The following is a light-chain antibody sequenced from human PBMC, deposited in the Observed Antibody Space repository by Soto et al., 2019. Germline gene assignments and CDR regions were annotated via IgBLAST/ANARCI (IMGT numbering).Light chain of an antibody. CDR2: STS. V-gene: IGLV7-43*01. Sequence: QAVVTQEPSVTVSPGGTVTLTCGSSSGAVTSGDYPNWFQQKPGQAPRALIKSTSNKYSWTPARFSGSLLGGKAALTLSGVQPEDEADYNCLLYDGGAVVFGGGTKLTVL. J-gene: IGLJ3*02. CDR1: SGAVTSGDY. CDR3: LLYDGGAVV.